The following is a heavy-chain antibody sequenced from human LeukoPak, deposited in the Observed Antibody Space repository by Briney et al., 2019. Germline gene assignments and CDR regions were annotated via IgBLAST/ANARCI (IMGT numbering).Heavy chain of an antibody. J-gene: IGHJ5*02. CDR2: ISGSGDST. CDR1: GFTFSIYA. V-gene: IGHV3-23*01. CDR3: AKDASNYLSNWFDP. Sequence: PGGSLRLSCAASGFTFSIYAMSWVRQAPGKGLEWVSAISGSGDSTYYADSVKGRFTISRDNSKNTLYLQMNSLRAEDTAIYYCAKDASNYLSNWFDPWGQGTLVTVSS. D-gene: IGHD4-11*01.